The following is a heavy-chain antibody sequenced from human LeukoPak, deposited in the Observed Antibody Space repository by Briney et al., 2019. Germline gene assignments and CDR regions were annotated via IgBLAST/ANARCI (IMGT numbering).Heavy chain of an antibody. Sequence: SVKVSCKASGGTFSSYAISWVRQAPGQGLEWMGRIIPIFGIANYAQKFQGRVTITADKSTSTAYMELSSLRSEDTAVYYCARARDYYDSSGYSLLVAFDIWGQGTTVTVSS. CDR2: IIPIFGIA. D-gene: IGHD3-22*01. CDR3: ARARDYYDSSGYSLLVAFDI. CDR1: GGTFSSYA. V-gene: IGHV1-69*04. J-gene: IGHJ3*02.